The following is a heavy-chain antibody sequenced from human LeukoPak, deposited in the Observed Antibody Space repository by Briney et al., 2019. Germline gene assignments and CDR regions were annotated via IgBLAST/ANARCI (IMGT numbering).Heavy chain of an antibody. CDR3: ARASLDLKAFDI. CDR1: GFTFSNYW. V-gene: IGHV3-21*01. D-gene: IGHD1-1*01. CDR2: ISSSSSYI. J-gene: IGHJ3*02. Sequence: GGSLRLSCEVSGFTFSNYWMTWVRQAPGKGLEWVSSISSSSSYIYYADSVKGRFTISRDNAKNSLYLQMNSLRAEDTAVYYCARASLDLKAFDIWGQGTMVTVSS.